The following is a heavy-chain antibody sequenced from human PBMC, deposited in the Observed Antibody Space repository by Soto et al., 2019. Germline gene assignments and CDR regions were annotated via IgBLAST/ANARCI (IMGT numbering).Heavy chain of an antibody. CDR3: VIVYDAFDI. V-gene: IGHV3-73*01. J-gene: IGHJ3*02. D-gene: IGHD1-26*01. CDR2: IRSKANSYAT. Sequence: GGSLRLSCAASGFTFSGSAMHWVRQASGKGLEWVGRIRSKANSYATAYAASVKGRFTISRDDSKNTAYLQMNSLKTEDTAVYYCVIVYDAFDIWGQGTMVTVSS. CDR1: GFTFSGSA.